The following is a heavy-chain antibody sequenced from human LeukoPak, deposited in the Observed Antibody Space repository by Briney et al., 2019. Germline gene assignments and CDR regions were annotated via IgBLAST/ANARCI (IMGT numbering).Heavy chain of an antibody. Sequence: ASVKVSCKASGGTFSSYAISWVRQAPGQGLEWMGRIIPILGIANYAQKFQGRVTITADKSTSTAYMELSSLRSEDTAVYYCARESPNWFDPWDQGTLVTVSS. CDR3: ARESPNWFDP. J-gene: IGHJ5*02. CDR1: GGTFSSYA. V-gene: IGHV1-69*04. CDR2: IIPILGIA.